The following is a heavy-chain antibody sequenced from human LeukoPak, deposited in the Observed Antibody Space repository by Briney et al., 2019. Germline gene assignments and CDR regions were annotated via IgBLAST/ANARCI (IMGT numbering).Heavy chain of an antibody. Sequence: ASVKASCKASGYTFTDYYIHWVRQAPGQGLEWMGWINPNNGGTNFPQQFQDRVTLTRDTSVNTAYMELSRLKSDDTAVYFCATAPSPGLGFCSGASCYPDYWGQGTLVTVSS. J-gene: IGHJ4*02. CDR2: INPNNGGT. CDR3: ATAPSPGLGFCSGASCYPDY. CDR1: GYTFTDYY. V-gene: IGHV1-2*02. D-gene: IGHD2-2*01.